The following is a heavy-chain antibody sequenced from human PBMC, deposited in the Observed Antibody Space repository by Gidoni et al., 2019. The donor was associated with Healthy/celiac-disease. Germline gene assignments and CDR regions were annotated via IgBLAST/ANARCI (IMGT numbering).Heavy chain of an antibody. CDR3: ARPGYSSGEGAFDI. Sequence: QVQLQQWGAGLLKPSETLSLTCAVYGGSFSGYYWSWLRQPPGKGLEWIGEINHSGSTNYNPSLKSRVTISVDTSKNQFSLKLSSVTAADTAVYYCARPGYSSGEGAFDIWGQGTMVTVSS. V-gene: IGHV4-34*01. CDR2: INHSGST. CDR1: GGSFSGYY. D-gene: IGHD6-19*01. J-gene: IGHJ3*02.